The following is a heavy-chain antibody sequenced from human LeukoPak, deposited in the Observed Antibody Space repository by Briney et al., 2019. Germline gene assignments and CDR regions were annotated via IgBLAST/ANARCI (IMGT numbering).Heavy chain of an antibody. CDR1: GYTFTSYD. J-gene: IGHJ5*02. D-gene: IGHD6-13*01. CDR3: ARGWIAAAGTGWFDP. V-gene: IGHV1-8*01. CDR2: MNPNSGNT. Sequence: ASVKVSCKASGYTFTSYDINWVRQATGQGREWMGWMNPNSGNTGYAQKFQGRVTMPTTTSISTAYMELSSLRSEDTAVYYCARGWIAAAGTGWFDPWGQGTLVTVSS.